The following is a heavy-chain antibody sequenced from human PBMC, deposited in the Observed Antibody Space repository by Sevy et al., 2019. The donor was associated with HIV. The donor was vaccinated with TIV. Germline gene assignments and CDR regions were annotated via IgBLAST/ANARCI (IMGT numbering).Heavy chain of an antibody. V-gene: IGHV1-18*01. D-gene: IGHD1-26*01. Sequence: ASVKVSCKASGYTFTSYGISWVRQAPGQGLEWMGWISAYNGNTNYAQKLQGRVTMTTDTSTSTAYMELRSLRSDDTAVYYCARGRSDSGSYYGVKYYYYMDVWGKGTTVTVSS. CDR3: ARGRSDSGSYYGVKYYYYMDV. J-gene: IGHJ6*03. CDR2: ISAYNGNT. CDR1: GYTFTSYG.